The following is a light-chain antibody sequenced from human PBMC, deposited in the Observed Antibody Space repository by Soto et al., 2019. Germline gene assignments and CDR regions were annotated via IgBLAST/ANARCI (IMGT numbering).Light chain of an antibody. J-gene: IGKJ2*01. Sequence: ETVMTQSPATLSVSPGERVTLSCRASQSVRTNLAWYQQKPGQAPRLLIYDTSARATGIPARFSGSGSGTDFTLTISGLPSEDFAVYYCEQYNNWPPATFGQGTKLEIK. CDR1: QSVRTN. CDR2: DTS. CDR3: EQYNNWPPAT. V-gene: IGKV3-15*01.